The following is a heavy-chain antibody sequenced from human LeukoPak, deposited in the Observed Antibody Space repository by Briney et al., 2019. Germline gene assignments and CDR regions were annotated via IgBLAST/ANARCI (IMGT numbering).Heavy chain of an antibody. CDR3: GRASFGVNSYYYIDV. Sequence: RSSETLSLTCTVSGYSISSVYYWGWIRQPPGKGLEWVGSISHSGSTYYSPSLKSRVTISVDTSRSQFSLQLNSVTAADTAVYFCGRASFGVNSYYYIDVWGKGTTVTVSS. D-gene: IGHD2-8*01. V-gene: IGHV4-38-2*02. CDR1: GYSISSVYY. CDR2: ISHSGST. J-gene: IGHJ6*03.